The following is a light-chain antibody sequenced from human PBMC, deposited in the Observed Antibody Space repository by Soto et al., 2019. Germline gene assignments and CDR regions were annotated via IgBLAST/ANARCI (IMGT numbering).Light chain of an antibody. V-gene: IGKV3-15*01. J-gene: IGKJ4*01. CDR3: QQYNNWPRVT. Sequence: EIVMTQSPATLSVSPGERATLSCRATQSVRSNLAWYQQKPGQPPRLLIYGASTRATGIPARFSGSGSGTEFTLTISSLQSEDFAVYYCQQYNNWPRVTVGGGTKVDIK. CDR1: QSVRSN. CDR2: GAS.